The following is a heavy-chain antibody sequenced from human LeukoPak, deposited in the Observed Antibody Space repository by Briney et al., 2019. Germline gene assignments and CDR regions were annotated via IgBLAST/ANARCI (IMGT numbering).Heavy chain of an antibody. J-gene: IGHJ4*02. CDR2: IGPHSSAT. CDR3: AREGNGLLSKDFDY. V-gene: IGHV1-2*02. D-gene: IGHD2/OR15-2a*01. CDR1: GFTFTDYY. Sequence: ASVKVSCKSSGFTFTDYYIHWVRQAPRQGLEWMGYIGPHSSATSSPQEFQGRVTMTRDTSMSTAYMELTRLTSDDTAVYYCAREGNGLLSKDFDYWGQGTLVTVSS.